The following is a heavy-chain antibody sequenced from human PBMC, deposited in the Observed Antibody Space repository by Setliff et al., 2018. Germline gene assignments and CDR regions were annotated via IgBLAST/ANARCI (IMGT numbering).Heavy chain of an antibody. J-gene: IGHJ4*02. V-gene: IGHV3-48*01. CDR1: GFTFSSYS. Sequence: GSLRLSCAASGFTFSSYSMNWVRQAPGKGLEWVSYIGSSSSTIYYADSVKGRFTISRDNAKNSLYLQMNSLRAEDTAVYYCARVSGSYDVSDSWGQGVLVTVSS. CDR3: ARVSGSYDVSDS. D-gene: IGHD3-3*01. CDR2: IGSSSSTI.